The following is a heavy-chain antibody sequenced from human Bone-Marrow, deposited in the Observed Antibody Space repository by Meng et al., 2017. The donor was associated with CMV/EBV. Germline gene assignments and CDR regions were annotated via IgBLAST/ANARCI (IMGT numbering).Heavy chain of an antibody. V-gene: IGHV1-46*01. Sequence: ASVKVSCKASGYTFTSYYMHWVRQAPGQGLEWMGIINPSGGSTSYAQKFQGRVTMTRDTSTSTVYMELSSLRSEDTAVYYCARDRRFQFYGMDVWGQGTTVTVS. CDR1: GYTFTSYY. J-gene: IGHJ6*02. CDR3: ARDRRFQFYGMDV. CDR2: INPSGGST. D-gene: IGHD3-3*01.